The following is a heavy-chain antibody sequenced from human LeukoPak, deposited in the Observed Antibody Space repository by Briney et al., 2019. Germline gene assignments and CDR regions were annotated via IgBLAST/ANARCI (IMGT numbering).Heavy chain of an antibody. J-gene: IGHJ4*02. D-gene: IGHD2-21*02. CDR1: GFTFNNYA. CDR3: ARAELLSLDY. CDR2: ISYDGSNK. V-gene: IGHV3-30*04. Sequence: SCKASGFTFNNYAMHWVRQAPGKGLEWVAVISYDGSNKYYADSVKGRFTVSRDNSKNTVYLQMNSLRAEDTAVYYCARAELLSLDYWGQGTLVTVSS.